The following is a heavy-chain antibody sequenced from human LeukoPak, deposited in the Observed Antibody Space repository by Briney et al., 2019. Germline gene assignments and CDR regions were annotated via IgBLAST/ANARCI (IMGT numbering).Heavy chain of an antibody. CDR1: DDSINSYY. J-gene: IGHJ4*02. D-gene: IGHD2-21*02. CDR2: IYRSGDT. V-gene: IGHV4-4*08. CDR3: ARTARVIDH. Sequence: SETLSLTCTVSDDSINSYYWSWIRQPPGKALECIGYIYRSGDTNSNPSLKSRVTMSLDTSNRQFSLQLRSVTAADTAVYFCARTARVIDHWGQGLLVTVSS.